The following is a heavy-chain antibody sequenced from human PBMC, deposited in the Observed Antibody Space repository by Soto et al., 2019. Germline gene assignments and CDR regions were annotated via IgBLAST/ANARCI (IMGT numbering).Heavy chain of an antibody. D-gene: IGHD1-26*01. V-gene: IGHV1-69*01. J-gene: IGHJ6*02. CDR3: AIDRMPGQPEPGMDV. CDR2: IIPIFGTA. CDR1: GGTFSSYA. Sequence: QVQLVQSGAEVKKPGSSVKVSCKASGGTFSSYAISWVRQAPGQGLEWMGGIIPIFGTANYAQKFQGRVTITADESTSTAYLEPSSLRSEETAVYYCAIDRMPGQPEPGMDVWGQGTTVTVSS.